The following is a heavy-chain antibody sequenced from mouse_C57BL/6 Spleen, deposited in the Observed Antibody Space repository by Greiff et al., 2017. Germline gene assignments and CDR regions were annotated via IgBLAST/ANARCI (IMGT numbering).Heavy chain of an antibody. CDR1: GFNITDYY. J-gene: IGHJ3*01. Sequence: EVKLQESGAELVKPGASVKLSCTASGFNITDYYMHWVKQRTEQGLEWIGRIDPEAGDTKYAQKFQGKATITADPSSITAYLQLSSLTSEYTAVYYCARSTHGNFTGFAYGGQGTLVTVSA. V-gene: IGHV14-2*01. D-gene: IGHD2-1*01. CDR2: IDPEAGDT. CDR3: ARSTHGNFTGFAY.